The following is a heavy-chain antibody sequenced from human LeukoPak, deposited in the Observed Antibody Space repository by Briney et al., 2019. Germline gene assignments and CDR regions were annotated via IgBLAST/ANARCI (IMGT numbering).Heavy chain of an antibody. CDR1: GFTFSAYG. J-gene: IGHJ3*02. Sequence: GGSLRLSCAASGFTFSAYGMHWVRPAPAKGLEWVAVIWRDGSNENYPDSVKGRFTISRDNSKNTLFLQMNSLRTEATAVYYCARDFGARPFDIWGQGTMVTVSS. CDR3: ARDFGARPFDI. V-gene: IGHV3-33*01. CDR2: IWRDGSNE. D-gene: IGHD3-10*01.